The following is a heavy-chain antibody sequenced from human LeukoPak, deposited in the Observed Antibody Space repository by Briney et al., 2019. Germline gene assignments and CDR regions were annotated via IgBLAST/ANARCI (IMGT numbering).Heavy chain of an antibody. CDR3: ATSSFYCQL. CDR2: IYTGGYTL. CDR1: GFSFSDTY. V-gene: IGHV3-11*01. Sequence: GGSLRLSCAASGFSFSDTYMSWVRQAQGKGREWIAYIYTGGYTLDYADSVRGRFTVSRDNAKNSLYLQMNSLTVEDTAVYYSATSSFYCQLWGQGTLVTVSS. D-gene: IGHD2/OR15-2a*01. J-gene: IGHJ1*01.